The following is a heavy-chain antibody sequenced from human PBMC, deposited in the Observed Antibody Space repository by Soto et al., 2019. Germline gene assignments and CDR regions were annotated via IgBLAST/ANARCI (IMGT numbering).Heavy chain of an antibody. CDR2: LSYEGSEE. J-gene: IGHJ5*02. CDR1: GFNFGVFG. CDR3: AREGALKPFSS. V-gene: IGHV3-30*03. Sequence: GGSLRLSCAASGFNFGVFGMHWVRQAPGKGMEWLSVLSYEGSEEYYADSVRGRFTISRDNSKNTLLLQMDSLRVDDTGVYYCAREGALKPFSSWGQGALVTVSS.